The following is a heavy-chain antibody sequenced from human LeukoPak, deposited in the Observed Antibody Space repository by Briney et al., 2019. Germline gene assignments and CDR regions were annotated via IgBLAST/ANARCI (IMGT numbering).Heavy chain of an antibody. CDR1: GGSFSGYY. CDR3: ARNAGYSYGYTPEGNWFDP. CDR2: INHSGST. D-gene: IGHD5-18*01. Sequence: SETLSLTCAVYGGSFSGYYWSWIRQPPGKGLEWIGEINHSGSTNYNPSLKSRVTISVDTSKNQFSLKLSSVTAADTAVYYCARNAGYSYGYTPEGNWFDPWGQGTLVTVSS. J-gene: IGHJ5*02. V-gene: IGHV4-34*01.